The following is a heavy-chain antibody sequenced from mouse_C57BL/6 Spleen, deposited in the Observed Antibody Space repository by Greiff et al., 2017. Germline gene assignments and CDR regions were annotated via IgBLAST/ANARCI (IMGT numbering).Heavy chain of an antibody. V-gene: IGHV2-2*01. CDR2: IWSGGST. CDR1: GFSLTSYG. J-gene: IGHJ4*01. D-gene: IGHD2-1*01. CDR3: ARIYYGNPRGAMDY. Sequence: VMLVESGPGLVQPSQSLSITCTVSGFSLTSYGVHWVRQSPGKGLEWLGVIWSGGSTDYNAAFISRLSISKDNSKSQVFFKMNSLQADDTAIYYCARIYYGNPRGAMDYWGQGTSVTVSS.